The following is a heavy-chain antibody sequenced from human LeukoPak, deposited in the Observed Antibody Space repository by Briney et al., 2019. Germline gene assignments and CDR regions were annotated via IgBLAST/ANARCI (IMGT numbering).Heavy chain of an antibody. V-gene: IGHV4-39*07. CDR2: IYYSGST. Sequence: SETLSLTCTVSGGSISSSAYHWGWIRQPPGKGLEWIGYIYYSGSTYYNPSLKSRVTISVDTSKNQFSLKLSSVTAADTAVYYCARGYFDWLPREAFDIWGQGTMDTVSS. CDR3: ARGYFDWLPREAFDI. CDR1: GGSISSSAYH. D-gene: IGHD3-9*01. J-gene: IGHJ3*02.